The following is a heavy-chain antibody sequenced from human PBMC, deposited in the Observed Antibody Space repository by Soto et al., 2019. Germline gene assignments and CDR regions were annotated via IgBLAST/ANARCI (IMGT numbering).Heavy chain of an antibody. CDR2: ISPRSAYI. J-gene: IGHJ4*02. CDR1: RFKFSDYS. D-gene: IGHD3-22*01. Sequence: GGSLRLSCAASRFKFSDYSMNWVRQAPGKGLEWVSSISPRSAYIHYADAVKGRFIISRDDGKNALILQMNSLRAEDTAVYYCATLIKTYYDDSSGYSQDYWGQGTLITVSS. V-gene: IGHV3-21*01. CDR3: ATLIKTYYDDSSGYSQDY.